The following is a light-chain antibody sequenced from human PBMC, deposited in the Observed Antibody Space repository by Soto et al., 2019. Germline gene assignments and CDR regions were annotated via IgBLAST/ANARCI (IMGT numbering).Light chain of an antibody. Sequence: EIALTRSPGTLSLSLGERATLSCGASQSISSSYLAWYQHKPGQAPRLLLYGASTRATGIPARFSGSGSGTDFTLTISSLEPEDFAVYYCQQYGSSPTFGQGTKVDIK. CDR1: QSISSSY. V-gene: IGKV3-20*01. J-gene: IGKJ1*01. CDR3: QQYGSSPT. CDR2: GAS.